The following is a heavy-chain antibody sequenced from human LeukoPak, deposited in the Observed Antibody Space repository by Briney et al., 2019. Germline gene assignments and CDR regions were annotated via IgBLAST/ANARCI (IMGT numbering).Heavy chain of an antibody. D-gene: IGHD2-15*01. V-gene: IGHV3-23*01. CDR1: GFTFSSYA. Sequence: GGSLRLSCAASGFTFSSYAMSWVRQAPGKGLEWVSAISGSGGSTYYADSVKGRFTISRDNSKNTLYLQMNSLRAEDTAVYYSAVRCSGGSCYSGGFDYWGQGTLVTVSS. CDR3: AVRCSGGSCYSGGFDY. J-gene: IGHJ4*02. CDR2: ISGSGGST.